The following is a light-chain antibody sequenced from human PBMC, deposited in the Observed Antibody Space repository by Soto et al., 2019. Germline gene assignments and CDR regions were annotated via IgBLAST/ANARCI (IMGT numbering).Light chain of an antibody. V-gene: IGLV2-14*01. CDR1: SSDVGAYNY. CDR2: EVS. Sequence: QSALTQPASVSGSPGQPITISCTGTSSDVGAYNYVSWYQQHPGKAPKLMIYEVSNRPSGVSNRFSGSKSGNTASLTISGLQAEDEADYYCSSYTSSSTLYVFGTGTKVTVL. J-gene: IGLJ1*01. CDR3: SSYTSSSTLYV.